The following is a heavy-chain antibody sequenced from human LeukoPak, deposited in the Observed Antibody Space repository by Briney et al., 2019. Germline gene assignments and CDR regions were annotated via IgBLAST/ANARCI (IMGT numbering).Heavy chain of an antibody. D-gene: IGHD5-18*01. CDR1: GYTFTGYY. V-gene: IGHV1-2*02. Sequence: ASVKVSCKASGYTFTGYYMHWVRQAPGQGLEWMGWINPNSGGTNYAQKFRGRVTMTRDTSISTAYMELSRLRSDDTAVYYCAREIGEDTAMVHPPYYYYYMDVWGKGTTVTVSS. CDR2: INPNSGGT. J-gene: IGHJ6*03. CDR3: AREIGEDTAMVHPPYYYYYMDV.